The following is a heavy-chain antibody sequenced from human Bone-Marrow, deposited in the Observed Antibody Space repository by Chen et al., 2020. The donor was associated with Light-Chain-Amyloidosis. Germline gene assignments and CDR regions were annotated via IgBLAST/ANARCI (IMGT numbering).Heavy chain of an antibody. D-gene: IGHD3-16*01. V-gene: IGHV3-72*01. Sequence: EVQLVESGGRLVQPGGSLRLCCAASGHICSDHYMDWGRQAQVKGLEWVGRIRSTVKGYTTDYAASVKGRVSISSDDSQQSFYLQMNSLNTDDTAVYYCVRVLYEIYFGSWGQGALVTVSS. CDR3: VRVLYEIYFGS. J-gene: IGHJ4*02. CDR2: IRSTVKGYTT. CDR1: GHICSDHY.